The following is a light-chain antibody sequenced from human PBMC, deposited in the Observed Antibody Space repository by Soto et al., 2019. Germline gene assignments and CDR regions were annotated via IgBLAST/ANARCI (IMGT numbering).Light chain of an antibody. Sequence: QSVLTQPASVSGSPGQSITISCTGTSSDVGGYNYVSWYQQYTGKAPKLMIYEVNSRPSGVSNRFSGSKSGNTASLTISGLQAEDEADYYCSSYTSSNTLVFGGGTKLTVL. CDR3: SSYTSSNTLV. CDR2: EVN. V-gene: IGLV2-14*01. J-gene: IGLJ3*02. CDR1: SSDVGGYNY.